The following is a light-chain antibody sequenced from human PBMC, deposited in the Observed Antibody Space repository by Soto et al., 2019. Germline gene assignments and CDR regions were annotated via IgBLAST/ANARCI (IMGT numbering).Light chain of an antibody. CDR1: QTINNY. CDR3: QQSYSTLFT. J-gene: IGKJ3*01. Sequence: DIQMTQSPSSLSASVGDSVSITCRTSQTINNYLNWYQQKPGKAPKLLIYVASTLQGGVPSRFSGSGSGTEFSLTISSLQPEDSATYYCQQSYSTLFTFGPATKVDVK. CDR2: VAS. V-gene: IGKV1-39*01.